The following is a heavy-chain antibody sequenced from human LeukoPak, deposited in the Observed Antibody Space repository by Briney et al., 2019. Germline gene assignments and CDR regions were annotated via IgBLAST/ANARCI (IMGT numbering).Heavy chain of an antibody. CDR3: ARVSVVVVPAAIPGWFDP. V-gene: IGHV4-59*01. CDR2: IYYSGST. D-gene: IGHD2-2*01. J-gene: IGHJ5*02. Sequence: SETLSLTCTVSGGSMSPYYWSWIRQPPGKGLEWIGYIYYSGSTNYNPSLKSRVTISVDTSKNQFSLKLSSVTAADTAVYYCARVSVVVVPAAIPGWFDPWGQGTLVIVSS. CDR1: GGSMSPYY.